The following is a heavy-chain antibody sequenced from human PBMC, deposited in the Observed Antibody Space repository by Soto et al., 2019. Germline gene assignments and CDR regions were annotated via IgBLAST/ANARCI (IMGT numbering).Heavy chain of an antibody. CDR1: GGSISNYY. CDR2: IYYSGRT. Sequence: QVQLQESGPGLVKPSETLSLTCTVSGGSISNYYWSWIRQPPGKGLQWIGYIYYSGRTNYNPSLESRVTMSVDTSKNQFSLNLSSVTAADTAVYYCARGGRSAYYYYKAVWGTGTTVTVSS. V-gene: IGHV4-59*01. J-gene: IGHJ6*03. CDR3: ARGGRSAYYYYKAV.